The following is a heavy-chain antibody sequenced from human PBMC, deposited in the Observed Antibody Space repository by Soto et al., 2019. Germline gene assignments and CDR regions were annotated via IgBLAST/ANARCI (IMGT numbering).Heavy chain of an antibody. CDR1: AFTFNNYA. CDR2: ITGSGRTT. D-gene: IGHD3-22*01. J-gene: IGHJ4*02. Sequence: GGSLRLSCAASAFTFNNYAMSWVRQAPGKGLEWVSGITGSGRTTYYTDSVKGRFTISRDNSNNTLYLQMNSLRAEDTAVYYCAKSRYSYSSGDNNDYWGQRTRVSVSS. CDR3: AKSRYSYSSGDNNDY. V-gene: IGHV3-23*01.